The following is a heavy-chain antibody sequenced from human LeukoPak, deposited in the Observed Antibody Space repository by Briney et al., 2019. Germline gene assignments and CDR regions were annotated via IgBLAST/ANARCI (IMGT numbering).Heavy chain of an antibody. D-gene: IGHD3-16*02. V-gene: IGHV1-46*01. CDR3: ARVGGVWGSYRYTLDY. J-gene: IGHJ4*02. Sequence: ASVKVSCNASGYTFTSYYMHWVRQAPGQGLEWMGIINPSGGSTSYAQKFQGRVTMTRDTSTSTVYMELSSLRSEDTAVYYCARVGGVWGSYRYTLDYWGQGTLVTVSS. CDR1: GYTFTSYY. CDR2: INPSGGST.